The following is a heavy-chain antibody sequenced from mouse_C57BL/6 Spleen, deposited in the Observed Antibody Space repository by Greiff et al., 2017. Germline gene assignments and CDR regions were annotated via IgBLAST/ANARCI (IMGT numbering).Heavy chain of an antibody. J-gene: IGHJ4*01. V-gene: IGHV1-62-2*01. CDR3: ARHEGGAYYYGSSYNAMDY. D-gene: IGHD1-1*01. Sequence: QVQLKESGAELVKPGASVKLSCKASGYTFTEYTIHWVKQRSGQGLEWIGWFYPGSGSIKYNEKFKDKATLTADKSSSTVYMGLSRLTSEDSAVYFCARHEGGAYYYGSSYNAMDYWGQGTSVTVSS. CDR1: GYTFTEYT. CDR2: FYPGSGSI.